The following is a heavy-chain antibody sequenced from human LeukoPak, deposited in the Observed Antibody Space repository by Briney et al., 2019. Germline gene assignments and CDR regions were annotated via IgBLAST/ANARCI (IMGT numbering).Heavy chain of an antibody. CDR3: ARGRYSYGPRKNYGMDV. Sequence: SETLSLTCTVSGGSISSYYWSWIRQPAGKGLEWIGRIYTSGSTNYNPSLKSRVTMSVDTSKNQFSLKLSSVTAADTAVYYCARGRYSYGPRKNYGMDVWGQGTTVTVSS. D-gene: IGHD5-18*01. CDR1: GGSISSYY. J-gene: IGHJ6*02. V-gene: IGHV4-4*07. CDR2: IYTSGST.